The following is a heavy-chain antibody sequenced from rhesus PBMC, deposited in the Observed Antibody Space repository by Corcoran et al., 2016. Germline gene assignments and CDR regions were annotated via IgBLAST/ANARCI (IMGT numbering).Heavy chain of an antibody. J-gene: IGHJ6*01. CDR1: GYSISSGYG. Sequence: QVQLQESGPGLVKPSETLSLTCAVSGYSISSGYGWGWIRQPPGKGLEWIGQIYGGSGSTYYNPSLKSRVTVTKDTSKNRFSLKLFAVTAADAAVYYGAGSYSLDGFYYGLDSWGQGVVVTVSS. CDR3: AGSYSLDGFYYGLDS. V-gene: IGHV4-127*01. D-gene: IGHD3-3*01. CDR2: IYGGSGST.